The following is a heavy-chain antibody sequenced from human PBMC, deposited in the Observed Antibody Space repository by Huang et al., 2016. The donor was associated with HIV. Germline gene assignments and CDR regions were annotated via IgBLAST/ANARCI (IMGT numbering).Heavy chain of an antibody. D-gene: IGHD6-13*01. CDR1: GYTFTSCW. CDR2: VYPTDSDT. CDR3: ARQATPSKPRSSWFVD. J-gene: IGHJ4*02. V-gene: IGHV5-51*01. Sequence: EVRLVQSGAEVKKPGESLKISCKGSGYTFTSCWFGWVRQMPGKGLEWMGIVYPTDSDTRYRPSVQGRVTTSADNSITTAFLQWSSLEASDTAIYYCARQATPSKPRSSWFVDWGQGTLVTVSS.